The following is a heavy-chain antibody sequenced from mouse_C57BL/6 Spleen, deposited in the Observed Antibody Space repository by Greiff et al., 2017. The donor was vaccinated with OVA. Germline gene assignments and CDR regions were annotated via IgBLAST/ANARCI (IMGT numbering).Heavy chain of an antibody. V-gene: IGHV6-6*01. CDR2: IRNKANNHAT. Sequence: EVQLQESGGGLVQPGGSMKLSCAASGFTFSDAWMDWVRQSPEKGLEWVAEIRNKANNHATYYAESVKGRFTISRDDSKSSVYLQMNSLRAEDTGIYYCTRGDYHYYFDYWGQGTTLTVSS. CDR3: TRGDYHYYFDY. J-gene: IGHJ2*01. CDR1: GFTFSDAW. D-gene: IGHD2-4*01.